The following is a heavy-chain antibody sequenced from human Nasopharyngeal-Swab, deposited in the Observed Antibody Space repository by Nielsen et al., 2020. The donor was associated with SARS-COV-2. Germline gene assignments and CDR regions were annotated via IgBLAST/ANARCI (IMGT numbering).Heavy chain of an antibody. V-gene: IGHV5-51*01. J-gene: IGHJ6*02. D-gene: IGHD2-2*01. CDR2: IYPGDSDT. CDR1: GYSFTSYW. Sequence: GGSLSLSCKGSGYSFTSYWIGWGRQKDGKSLEWMGIIYPGDSDTRYSPSLQGQVTISADKSISTAYLQWSSLKASDTAMYYCARSMPSRYYYYGMDVWGQGTTVTVSS. CDR3: ARSMPSRYYYYGMDV.